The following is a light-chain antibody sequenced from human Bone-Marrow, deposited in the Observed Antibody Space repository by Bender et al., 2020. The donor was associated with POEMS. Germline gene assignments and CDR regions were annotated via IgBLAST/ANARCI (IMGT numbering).Light chain of an antibody. CDR1: NSNIGSNT. J-gene: IGLJ2*01. Sequence: QSVVTQPPSASGTPGQRVTISCSGSNSNIGSNTVNWFQQLPGTAPKLIIYNSDQRPSGVPDRFSGSMSGTSASLAISGLHSEDEADYYCVAWDDTLNGWVFGGGTKLTVL. V-gene: IGLV1-44*01. CDR3: VAWDDTLNGWV. CDR2: NSD.